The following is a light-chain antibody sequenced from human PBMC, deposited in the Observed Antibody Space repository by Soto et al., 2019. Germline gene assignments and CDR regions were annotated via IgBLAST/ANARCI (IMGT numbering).Light chain of an antibody. CDR3: QPCGNWPLT. V-gene: IGKV3-15*01. CDR2: DTS. Sequence: EVVMTQSPANLSVSPGESVTLSCRASQGIGDTFARYQHKPGQPPRLLIYDTSTTAAGVPARFSGSRSGPEFTLTINSLQSGDFAIYYCQPCGNWPLTFGGGTKVESK. CDR1: QGIGDT. J-gene: IGKJ4*01.